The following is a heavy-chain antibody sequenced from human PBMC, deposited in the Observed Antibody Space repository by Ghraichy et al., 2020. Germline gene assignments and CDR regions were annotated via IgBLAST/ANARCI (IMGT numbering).Heavy chain of an antibody. D-gene: IGHD1-20*01. V-gene: IGHV3-30*04. CDR1: GFTFSSYA. Sequence: GGSLRLSCAASGFTFSSYAMHWVRQAPGKGLEWVAVISYDGSNKYYADSVKGRFTISRDNSKNTLYLQMNSLRAEDTAVYYCARGPLGDNWNPGTTRRGPFDYWGQGTLVTVSS. CDR3: ARGPLGDNWNPGTTRRGPFDY. J-gene: IGHJ4*02. CDR2: ISYDGSNK.